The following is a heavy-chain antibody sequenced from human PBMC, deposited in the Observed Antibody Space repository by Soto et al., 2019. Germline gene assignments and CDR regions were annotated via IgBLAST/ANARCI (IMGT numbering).Heavy chain of an antibody. V-gene: IGHV3-7*01. D-gene: IGHD2-8*01. Sequence: EVQLVESGGGLVQPGGSLRLSCAASGFTFSTYWMTWVRQAPGKGLEWVANIKEDGSEKNYVDSVKGRFTISRDNAQSSLYLQMNSLRAEDTAVYYCARFTTRYCTNLVCYTGGYYLDYWGQGTLVTVSS. CDR3: ARFTTRYCTNLVCYTGGYYLDY. CDR2: IKEDGSEK. J-gene: IGHJ4*02. CDR1: GFTFSTYW.